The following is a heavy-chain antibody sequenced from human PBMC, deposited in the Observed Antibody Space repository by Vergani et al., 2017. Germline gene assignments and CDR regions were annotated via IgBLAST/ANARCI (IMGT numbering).Heavy chain of an antibody. D-gene: IGHD3-16*02. J-gene: IGHJ6*02. V-gene: IGHV3-53*01. CDR3: ARDQGLWGSYRHDYYYYGMDV. CDR2: IYSGGST. Sequence: EVQLVESGGGLIQPGGSLRLSCAASGFTVSSNYMSWVRQAPGKGLEWVSVIYSGGSTYYADSVKGRFTISRDNSKNTLYLQMNSLRAEDTAVYYCARDQGLWGSYRHDYYYYGMDVWGQGTTVTVSS. CDR1: GFTVSSNY.